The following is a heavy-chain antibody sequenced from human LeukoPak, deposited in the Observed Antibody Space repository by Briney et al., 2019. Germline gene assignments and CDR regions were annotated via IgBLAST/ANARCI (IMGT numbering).Heavy chain of an antibody. Sequence: GGSLRLSCTASGFNFDDYNMSWFRQAPGKGLEWVSSISSSSSYIYYADSVKGRFTISRDNAKNSLYLQMNSLRAEDTAVYYCARDDEFGYYFDYWGQGTLVTVSS. D-gene: IGHD3-16*01. CDR3: ARDDEFGYYFDY. CDR1: GFNFDDYN. CDR2: ISSSSSYI. J-gene: IGHJ4*02. V-gene: IGHV3-21*01.